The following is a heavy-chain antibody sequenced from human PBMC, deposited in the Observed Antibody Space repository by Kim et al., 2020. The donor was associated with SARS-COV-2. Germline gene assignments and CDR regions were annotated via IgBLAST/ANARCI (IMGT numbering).Heavy chain of an antibody. V-gene: IGHV3-33*08. Sequence: GGSLRLSCAASGFSFSAFGMHWLRQAPGKGLEWVAVIWKYGSNQYYADSVQGRFIISRDNSKNTVSLQINSLRAEDTAVYYCVRAFYYSNWNYFDHLGQG. D-gene: IGHD3-10*01. CDR2: IWKYGSNQ. CDR1: GFSFSAFG. CDR3: VRAFYYSNWNYFDH. J-gene: IGHJ4*02.